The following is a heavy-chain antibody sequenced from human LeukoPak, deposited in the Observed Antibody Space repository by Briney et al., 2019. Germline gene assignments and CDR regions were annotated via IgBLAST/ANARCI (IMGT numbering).Heavy chain of an antibody. CDR2: INPNSGGT. Sequence: GASVKDSCKASGYTFIGYYMHWVRQDTGQGLEWMGWINPNSGGTNYAQTFLGRVTMIRDTSTSTAAMELSRLRSDATAAYYCARSTGTTYPNWFDPWGQGTLVTVSS. D-gene: IGHD4-17*01. CDR3: ARSTGTTYPNWFDP. V-gene: IGHV1-2*02. J-gene: IGHJ5*02. CDR1: GYTFIGYY.